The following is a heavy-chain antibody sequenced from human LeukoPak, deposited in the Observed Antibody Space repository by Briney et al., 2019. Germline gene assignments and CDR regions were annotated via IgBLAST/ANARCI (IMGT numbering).Heavy chain of an antibody. Sequence: SETLSHTCTVSGGSISPSSYSWGWIRQPPGKGLEWIGSSYYNGRTYYNPSLKSRVTISVDTSKKQFSLNLSSVTAADTAVYYCARLEGARGRYWGQGTLVTVSS. D-gene: IGHD1-26*01. CDR1: GGSISPSSYS. CDR2: SYYNGRT. J-gene: IGHJ4*02. CDR3: ARLEGARGRY. V-gene: IGHV4-39*01.